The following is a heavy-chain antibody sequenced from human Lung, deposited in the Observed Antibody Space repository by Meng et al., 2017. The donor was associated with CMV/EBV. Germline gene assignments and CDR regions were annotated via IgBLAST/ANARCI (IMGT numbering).Heavy chain of an antibody. Sequence: GGSLRLXCAASGFTFSNYGMNWVRQAPGKGLERLSSISSSSSFKDYADSVKGRFTISRDNAKNSLYLQMNNLRAEDTAVYYCARDSGGLYGSGSYYYYGLDVWGQGNXV. CDR3: ARDSGGLYGSGSYYYYGLDV. D-gene: IGHD3-10*01. J-gene: IGHJ6*01. CDR2: ISSSSSFK. V-gene: IGHV3-21*01. CDR1: GFTFSNYG.